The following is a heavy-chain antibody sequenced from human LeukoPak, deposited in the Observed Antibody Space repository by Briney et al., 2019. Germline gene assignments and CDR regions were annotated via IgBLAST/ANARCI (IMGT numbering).Heavy chain of an antibody. Sequence: GGSLRLSCAASGFTFSDYYMSWIRRAPGKGLEWVSYISSSGSTIYYADSVKGRFTISRDSAKNSLYLQMNSLRAEDTAVYYCARGVRGYDFWSGYRTAEYFQHWGQGTLVTVSS. D-gene: IGHD3-3*01. CDR1: GFTFSDYY. J-gene: IGHJ1*01. V-gene: IGHV3-11*01. CDR3: ARGVRGYDFWSGYRTAEYFQH. CDR2: ISSSGSTI.